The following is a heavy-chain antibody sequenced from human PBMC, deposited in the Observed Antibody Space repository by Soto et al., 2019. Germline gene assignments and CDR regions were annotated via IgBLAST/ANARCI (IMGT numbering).Heavy chain of an antibody. V-gene: IGHV1-69*12. CDR3: ASHRWSSPESRYYYGMDV. J-gene: IGHJ6*02. Sequence: QVQLVQSGAEVKKPGSSVKVSCKASGGTFSSYAISWVRQAPGQGLEWMGGIIPIFGTADYAQKVQGRVKLTADESTGTAYMELSSLRSEDTAVYYCASHRWSSPESRYYYGMDVWGQGTTVTVSS. D-gene: IGHD1-26*01. CDR2: IIPIFGTA. CDR1: GGTFSSYA.